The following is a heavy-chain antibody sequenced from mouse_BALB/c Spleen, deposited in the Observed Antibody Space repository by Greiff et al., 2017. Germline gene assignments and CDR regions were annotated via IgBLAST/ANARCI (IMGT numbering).Heavy chain of an antibody. CDR2: ISYDGSN. J-gene: IGHJ3*01. D-gene: IGHD2-1*01. V-gene: IGHV3-6*02. CDR1: GYSITSGYY. CDR3: ARKGEYYGNYPFAY. Sequence: EVKLVESGPGLVKPSQSLSLTCSVTGYSITSGYYWNWIRQFPGNKLEWMGYISYDGSNNYNPSLKNRISITRDTSKNQFFLKLNSVTTEDTATYYCARKGEYYGNYPFAYWGQGTLVTVSA.